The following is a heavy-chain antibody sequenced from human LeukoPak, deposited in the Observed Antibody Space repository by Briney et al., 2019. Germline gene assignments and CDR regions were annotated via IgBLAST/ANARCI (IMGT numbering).Heavy chain of an antibody. CDR3: ARDRGGGAAAGTLFDY. CDR2: ISAYNGNT. D-gene: IGHD6-13*01. V-gene: IGHV1-18*01. J-gene: IGHJ4*02. CDR1: GYTFTSYG. Sequence: ASVKVSCKASGYTFTSYGISWVRQAPGQGLEWMGWISAYNGNTNYAQKLQGRVTMTTDTSTSTAYMELRSLRSDDTAVYYCARDRGGGAAAGTLFDYWGQGTLVTVSS.